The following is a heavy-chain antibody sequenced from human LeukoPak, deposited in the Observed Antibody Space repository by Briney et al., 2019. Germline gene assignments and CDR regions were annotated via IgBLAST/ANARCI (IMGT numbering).Heavy chain of an antibody. CDR3: ARENRYYYDSTRTLDY. CDR1: GYTFTSYG. J-gene: IGHJ4*02. V-gene: IGHV1-18*01. Sequence: ASVKVSCKASGYTFTSYGISWVRQAPGQGLEWMGWISAYNGNTNYAQKLQGRVTMTTDTSTSTAYMELRCLRSDDTAVYYCARENRYYYDSTRTLDYWGQGTLVTVSS. D-gene: IGHD3-22*01. CDR2: ISAYNGNT.